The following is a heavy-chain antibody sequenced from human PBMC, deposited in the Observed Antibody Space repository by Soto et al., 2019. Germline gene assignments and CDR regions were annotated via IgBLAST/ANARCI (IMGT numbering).Heavy chain of an antibody. CDR2: IYSTGNT. J-gene: IGHJ6*02. V-gene: IGHV4-39*01. D-gene: IGHD6-13*01. Sequence: QLQLQESGPGLVKPSETLSLTCTVSGDSIRSSSYWGWIRQPPGKGLEWTGSIYSTGNTYYNPSLNSQVTISVDTSKNQFSLNVISVTAADTAVYYCRRSSRYSTDVWGQGTTVTVSS. CDR3: RRSSRYSTDV. CDR1: GDSIRSSSY.